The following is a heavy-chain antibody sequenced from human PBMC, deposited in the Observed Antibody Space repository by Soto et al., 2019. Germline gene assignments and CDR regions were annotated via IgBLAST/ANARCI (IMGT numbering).Heavy chain of an antibody. CDR3: AGSDYYGSGSYYEFDY. V-gene: IGHV4-39*01. D-gene: IGHD3-10*01. CDR2: IYYSGST. CDR1: GGSISSSSYY. Sequence: QLQLQESGPGLVKPSETLSLTCTVSGGSISSSSYYWGWIRQPPGKGLEWIGSIYYSGSTYYNPSLKSRVTISVDTSKNQFSLKLSSVTAADTAVYYCAGSDYYGSGSYYEFDYWGQGTLITVSS. J-gene: IGHJ4*02.